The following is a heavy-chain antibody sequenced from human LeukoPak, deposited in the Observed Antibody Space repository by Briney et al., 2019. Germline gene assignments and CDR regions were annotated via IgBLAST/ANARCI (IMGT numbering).Heavy chain of an antibody. D-gene: IGHD5-24*01. CDR3: ARLYGYDY. Sequence: SETLSLTCTVSGGSISSSSYYWGWIRQPPGKGLEWIGSIYYSGSTYYNPSLKSRVTISVDTSKNQFSLKLSSVTAADTAAYYCARLYGYDYWGQGTLVTVSS. CDR2: IYYSGST. J-gene: IGHJ4*02. V-gene: IGHV4-39*01. CDR1: GGSISSSSYY.